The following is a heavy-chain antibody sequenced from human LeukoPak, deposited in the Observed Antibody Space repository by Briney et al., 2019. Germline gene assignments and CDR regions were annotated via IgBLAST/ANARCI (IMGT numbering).Heavy chain of an antibody. V-gene: IGHV3-21*01. CDR2: ISSSSSYI. CDR1: GFTFSSYS. J-gene: IGHJ3*02. Sequence: GGSLRLSCAASGFTFSSYSMNWVRQVPGKGLEWVSSISSSSSYIYYADSVKGRFTISRDNAKNSLYLQMNSLRAEDTAVYYCARDYVGTRGGRAFDIWGQGTMVTVSS. CDR3: ARDYVGTRGGRAFDI. D-gene: IGHD3-10*01.